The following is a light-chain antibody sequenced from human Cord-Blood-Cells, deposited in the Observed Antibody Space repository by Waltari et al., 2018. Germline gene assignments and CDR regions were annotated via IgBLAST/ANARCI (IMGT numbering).Light chain of an antibody. Sequence: EIVLTQSPATLSLSPGERATLSYRASQSVSSYLAWYQQKPGQAPRLLIYDASNRATGIPARCSGSGSGTDFTLTISRLEHEDSAVYYCQQRSNWPITFGQGTRLEIK. J-gene: IGKJ5*01. CDR2: DAS. CDR3: QQRSNWPIT. V-gene: IGKV3-11*01. CDR1: QSVSSY.